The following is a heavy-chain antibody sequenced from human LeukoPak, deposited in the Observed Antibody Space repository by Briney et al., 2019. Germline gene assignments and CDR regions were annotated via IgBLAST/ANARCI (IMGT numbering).Heavy chain of an antibody. Sequence: ASVKVSRKASGYTFTGYYMHWVRQAPGQGLEWMGWINPTFDVANFAQIFKGRVTITADKSTNTAHLELSSLRSEDTAVYYCAREGVYSPDPSSYHRHAFDVWGKGTVVIVSS. CDR3: AREGVYSPDPSSYHRHAFDV. V-gene: IGHV1-2*02. CDR1: GYTFTGYY. J-gene: IGHJ3*01. CDR2: INPTFDVA. D-gene: IGHD3-16*02.